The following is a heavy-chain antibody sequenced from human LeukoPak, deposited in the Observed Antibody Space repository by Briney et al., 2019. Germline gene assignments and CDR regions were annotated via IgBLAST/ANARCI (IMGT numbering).Heavy chain of an antibody. CDR1: GFTVSSNH. J-gene: IGHJ6*03. CDR2: IYSGGDT. CDR3: ARDRWLLREAYYYYYYMDV. V-gene: IGHV3-53*01. D-gene: IGHD5-12*01. Sequence: GGSLRLSCAASGFTVSSNHMNWVRQAPGKGLEWVSVIYSGGDTYYADSVKGRFTISRDNSKNTLYLQMNSLRAEDTAVYYCARDRWLLREAYYYYYYMDVWGKGTTVTVSS.